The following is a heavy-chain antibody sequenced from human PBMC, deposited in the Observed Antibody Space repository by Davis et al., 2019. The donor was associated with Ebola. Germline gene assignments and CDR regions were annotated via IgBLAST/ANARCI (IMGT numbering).Heavy chain of an antibody. V-gene: IGHV3-9*01. D-gene: IGHD2-15*01. CDR2: ISWNGGSK. Sequence: GGSLRLSCVASGFTFDDYGIHWVRQPPGKGLEWVSGISWNGGSKDDADSVKARFTISRDNAKNSLYLQMNSLTPEDTAFYYCARVNVVAAVSFDFWGQGTRVTVSA. CDR1: GFTFDDYG. J-gene: IGHJ4*02. CDR3: ARVNVVAAVSFDF.